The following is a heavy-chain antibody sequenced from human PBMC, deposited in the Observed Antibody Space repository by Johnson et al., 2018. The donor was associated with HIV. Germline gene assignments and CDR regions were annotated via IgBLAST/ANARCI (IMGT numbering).Heavy chain of an antibody. J-gene: IGHJ3*02. CDR2: IWYDGSNK. CDR3: AILGWGAFDI. Sequence: QVQLVESVGGVVQPGRPLRLSCAASGFTFSSYGIHWVRQAPGKGLEWVAVIWYDGSNKYYANSVKGRFTVSRDNSKNTLYLQMDSLRAEDTAVYYCAILGWGAFDIWGQGTMVTVSS. D-gene: IGHD2-21*01. V-gene: IGHV3-33*01. CDR1: GFTFSSYG.